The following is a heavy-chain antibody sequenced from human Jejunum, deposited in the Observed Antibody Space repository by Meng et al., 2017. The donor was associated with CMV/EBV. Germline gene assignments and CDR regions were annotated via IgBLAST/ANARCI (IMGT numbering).Heavy chain of an antibody. V-gene: IGHV4-61*01. J-gene: IGHJ6*02. CDR2: IYYSSST. CDR1: AGTVSSGTNY. CDR3: VRDNTPPLYGMDV. Sequence: AGTVSSGTNYWSWIRQPPGKGLEWIGCIYYSSSTDYNPSLVSRVTISVDTSKNQFSLKLNSVTAADTAVYYCVRDNTPPLYGMDVWGQGTTVTVSS.